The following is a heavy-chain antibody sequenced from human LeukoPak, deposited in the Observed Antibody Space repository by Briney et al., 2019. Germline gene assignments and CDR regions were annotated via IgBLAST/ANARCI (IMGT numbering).Heavy chain of an antibody. D-gene: IGHD2-8*02. CDR1: GFTFSSYG. J-gene: IGHJ4*02. CDR3: AKDRLVPGSVLDY. CDR2: IRFDGSNK. Sequence: GGSLRLSCAASGFTFSSYGMHWVRQAPGKGLEWVAFIRFDGSNKYYADSVKGRFTISRDNSKNTLYLQMNSLRAEDTAVYYCAKDRLVPGSVLDYWGQGTLVTVSS. V-gene: IGHV3-30*02.